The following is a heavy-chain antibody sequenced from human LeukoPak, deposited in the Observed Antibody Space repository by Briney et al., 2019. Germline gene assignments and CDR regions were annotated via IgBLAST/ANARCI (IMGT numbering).Heavy chain of an antibody. J-gene: IGHJ3*02. CDR1: GFTFSSYG. D-gene: IGHD4-17*01. CDR2: ISYDGSNK. V-gene: IGHV3-30*03. Sequence: PGGSLRLSCAASGFTFSSYGMHWVRQAPGKGLEWVAVISYDGSNKYYADSVKGRFTISRDNSKNTLYLQMNSLRAEDTAVYYCARGSTGDYVPSSYAFDIWGQGTMVTVSS. CDR3: ARGSTGDYVPSSYAFDI.